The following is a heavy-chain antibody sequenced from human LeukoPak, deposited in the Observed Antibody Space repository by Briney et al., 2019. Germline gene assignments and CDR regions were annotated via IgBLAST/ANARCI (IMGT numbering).Heavy chain of an antibody. CDR1: GCTFSTYW. J-gene: IGHJ4*01. Sequence: GGSLRLSCAAPGCTFSTYWMHWGREAPGKRLLWVSRIKRDGSSINYADCVKGRFTISRDNAKHTVYLQMNSLRADDTAVYYCARGSPDYWALSYWGHGTLVTVSS. CDR2: IKRDGSSI. D-gene: IGHD3/OR15-3a*01. V-gene: IGHV3-74*01. CDR3: ARGSPDYWALSY.